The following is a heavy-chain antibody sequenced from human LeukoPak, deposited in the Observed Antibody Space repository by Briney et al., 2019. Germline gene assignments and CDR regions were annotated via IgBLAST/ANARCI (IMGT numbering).Heavy chain of an antibody. CDR1: GGSINNYY. Sequence: AETLYLTCTVSGGSINNYYWSWIRQPPGKGLEYIGYIYYSESANYNPSLKSRVTISVDTSKNQFSLKLSSVTAADTAVYYCARGARTYYDFWSGYYNLYDYYYGMDVWGQGTTVTVSS. J-gene: IGHJ6*02. V-gene: IGHV4-59*01. CDR3: ARGARTYYDFWSGYYNLYDYYYGMDV. CDR2: IYYSESA. D-gene: IGHD3-3*01.